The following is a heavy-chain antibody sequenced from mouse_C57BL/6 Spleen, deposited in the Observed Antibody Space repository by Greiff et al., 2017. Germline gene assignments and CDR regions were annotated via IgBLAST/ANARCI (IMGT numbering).Heavy chain of an antibody. V-gene: IGHV1-81*01. Sequence: VQLQQSGAELARPGASVKLSCKASGYTFTSYGISWVKQRTGQGLEWIGEIYPRSGNTYYNEKFKGKATLTADKSSSTAYMELRSLTSEDSAVYFCGDYDPFAYWGQGTLVTVSA. CDR1: GYTFTSYG. J-gene: IGHJ3*01. CDR2: IYPRSGNT. D-gene: IGHD2-4*01. CDR3: GDYDPFAY.